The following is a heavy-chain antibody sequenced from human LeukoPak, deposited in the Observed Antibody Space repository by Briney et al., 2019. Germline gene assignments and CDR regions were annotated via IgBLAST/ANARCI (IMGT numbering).Heavy chain of an antibody. CDR3: ARGGYCSGGSCYDDGLDY. V-gene: IGHV4-34*01. CDR1: GGSFSGYY. J-gene: IGHJ4*02. CDR2: INHSGST. D-gene: IGHD2-15*01. Sequence: PSETLSLTCAVDGGSFSGYYWSWIRQPPGKWLEWIGEINHSGSTNYNPSLKSRVTISVDTSKNQFSLKLSSVTAADTAVYYCARGGYCSGGSCYDDGLDYWGQGTLVTVSS.